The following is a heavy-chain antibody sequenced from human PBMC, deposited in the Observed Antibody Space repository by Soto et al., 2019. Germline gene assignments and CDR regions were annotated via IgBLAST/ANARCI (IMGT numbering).Heavy chain of an antibody. Sequence: QVQLVQGGAEVKKPGSSVKVSCKASGGTFSSYAISWVRQAPGQGLEWMGGIIPIFGTANYAQKFQGRVTITADESTSTAYMELSSLRSEDTAVYYCARSAKRAAAGRNNWFDPWGQGTLVTVSS. D-gene: IGHD6-13*01. J-gene: IGHJ5*02. CDR3: ARSAKRAAAGRNNWFDP. CDR1: GGTFSSYA. CDR2: IIPIFGTA. V-gene: IGHV1-69*01.